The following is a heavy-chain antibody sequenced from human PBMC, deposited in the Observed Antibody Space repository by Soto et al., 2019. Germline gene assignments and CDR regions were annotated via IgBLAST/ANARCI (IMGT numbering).Heavy chain of an antibody. D-gene: IGHD3-10*01. CDR2: IYYSGST. CDR3: ARVGGFGATTIDY. Sequence: QVQLQESGPGLVKPSQTLSLTCTVSGGSISSGDYYWSWIRQPPGKGLEWIGYIYYSGSTYYNPSLKSRVTISVDTSENQCSLKLSSVTAADTAVYYCARVGGFGATTIDYWGQGTLVTVSS. J-gene: IGHJ4*02. V-gene: IGHV4-30-4*01. CDR1: GGSISSGDYY.